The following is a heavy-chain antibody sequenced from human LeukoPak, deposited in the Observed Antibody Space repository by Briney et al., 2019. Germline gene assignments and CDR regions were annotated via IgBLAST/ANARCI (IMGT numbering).Heavy chain of an antibody. Sequence: GSLRLSCAASGFTFTNYAMSWVRQAPGKGLEWVSGMSGRGVSTYYADSVKGRFTISSDNSKNTLYLQMNSLRAEDTAINYCAKDCNGGNCYIDYWGQGTLVTVAS. CDR2: MSGRGVST. CDR1: GFTFTNYA. V-gene: IGHV3-23*01. CDR3: AKDCNGGNCYIDY. J-gene: IGHJ4*02. D-gene: IGHD2-15*01.